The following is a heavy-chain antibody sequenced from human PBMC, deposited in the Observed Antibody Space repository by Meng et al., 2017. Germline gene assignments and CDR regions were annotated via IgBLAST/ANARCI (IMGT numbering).Heavy chain of an antibody. CDR2: INTNTGNP. CDR3: AREGYWYYYGMDV. J-gene: IGHJ6*02. D-gene: IGHD2-15*01. V-gene: IGHV7-4-1*02. CDR1: GYTFTNYT. Sequence: ASVKVSCKASGYTFTNYTVNWVRQAPGQGLEWMGWINTNTGNPTYAQGFTGRFVFSLDTSVSTAYLQISSLKAEDTAVYYCAREGYWYYYGMDVWGQGTTVTVSS.